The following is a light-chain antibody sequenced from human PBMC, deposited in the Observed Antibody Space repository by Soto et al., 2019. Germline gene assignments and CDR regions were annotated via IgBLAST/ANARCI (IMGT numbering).Light chain of an antibody. CDR3: QQYDNLQLT. J-gene: IGKJ4*01. CDR2: DAS. Sequence: DIQMTQSPPSLSASAGDIVTITCRASQNIGDYLNWYQQKPGKAPKLLIYDASNLETGVPSRFSGSGSGTDFTFTISSPQPEDIATYYCQQYDNLQLTFGGGTKVEIK. CDR1: QNIGDY. V-gene: IGKV1-33*01.